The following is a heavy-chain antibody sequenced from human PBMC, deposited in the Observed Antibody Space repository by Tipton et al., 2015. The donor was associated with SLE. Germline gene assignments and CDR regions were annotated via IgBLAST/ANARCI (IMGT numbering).Heavy chain of an antibody. Sequence: QSGPEVKKPGASVKVSCKASGYTFTSYYMHWVRQAPGQGLEWMGIINPSGGSTSYAQKFQGRVTMTRDTSTSAVYMEMSSLRSEDPAVYYCARRSDFGDYEIAWCDPWGQGTLVAVSS. V-gene: IGHV1-46*01. CDR3: ARRSDFGDYEIAWCDP. CDR1: GYTFTSYY. CDR2: INPSGGST. J-gene: IGHJ5*02. D-gene: IGHD4-17*01.